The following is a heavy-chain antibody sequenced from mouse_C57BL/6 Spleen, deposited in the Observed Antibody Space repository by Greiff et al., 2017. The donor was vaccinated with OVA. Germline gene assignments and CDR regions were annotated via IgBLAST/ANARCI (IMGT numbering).Heavy chain of an antibody. J-gene: IGHJ3*01. V-gene: IGHV5-9*01. Sequence: DVHLVESGGGLVKPGGSLKLSCAASGFTFSSYTMSWVRQTPEKRLEWVATISGGGGNTYYPDSVKGRFTISRDNAKNTLYLQMSSLRSEDTALYYCARQSPSFAYWGQGTLVTVSA. CDR1: GFTFSSYT. CDR3: ARQSPSFAY. CDR2: ISGGGGNT.